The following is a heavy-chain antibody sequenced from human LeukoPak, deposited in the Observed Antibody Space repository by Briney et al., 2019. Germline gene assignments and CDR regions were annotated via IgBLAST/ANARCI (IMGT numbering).Heavy chain of an antibody. CDR2: IYWDDDK. CDR1: GFSLRTSAVG. V-gene: IGHV2-5*02. Sequence: SGPTLVKPTQPLTLTCTFSGFSLRTSAVGVGWIRQPPGKALEWLALIYWDDDKRYTPFLKNRLTITKDTSKNQVVLAMSNMDPVDTATYYCAHRNPQSMAYYFDYWGQGTLVTVSS. J-gene: IGHJ4*02. CDR3: AHRNPQSMAYYFDY. D-gene: IGHD2/OR15-2a*01.